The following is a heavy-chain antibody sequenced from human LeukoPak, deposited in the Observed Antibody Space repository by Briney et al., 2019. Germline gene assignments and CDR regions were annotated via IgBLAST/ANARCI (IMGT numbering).Heavy chain of an antibody. CDR3: AKDRYSSGWYFYGMAV. D-gene: IGHD6-19*01. J-gene: IGHJ6*02. CDR2: ILYDGGNK. Sequence: GGSLRLSCAASGFTFSSYGMYWVRQAPGKGLEWVAVILYDGGNKYYADSVKGRFTISRDNSKNTLYLQMNSLRAEDTAVYYCAKDRYSSGWYFYGMAVWGQGTTVTVSS. CDR1: GFTFSSYG. V-gene: IGHV3-30*18.